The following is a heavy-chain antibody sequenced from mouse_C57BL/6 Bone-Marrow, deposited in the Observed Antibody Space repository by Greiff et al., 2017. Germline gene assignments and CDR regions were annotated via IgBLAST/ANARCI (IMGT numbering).Heavy chain of an antibody. CDR2: INPYNGDT. CDR3: ARWDYDYDGGFAY. CDR1: GYSFTGYF. Sequence: VQLQQSGPELVKPGDSVKISCKASGYSFTGYFMNWVMQSHGKSLEWIGRINPYNGDTFYNQKFKGKATLTVDKSSSTAHMELRSLTSEDSAVYYCARWDYDYDGGFAYWGQGTLVTVSA. D-gene: IGHD2-4*01. V-gene: IGHV1-20*01. J-gene: IGHJ3*01.